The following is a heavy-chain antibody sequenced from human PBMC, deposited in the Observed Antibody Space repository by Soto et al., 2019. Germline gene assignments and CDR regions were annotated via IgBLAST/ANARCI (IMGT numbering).Heavy chain of an antibody. V-gene: IGHV1-18*01. CDR1: GYRFASYA. CDR2: ISAYNGNT. J-gene: IGHJ5*02. Sequence: QVHLVQSGGEVKKTGASVTVSCKASGYRFASYAIGWVRQAPGQGLEWVGWISAYNGNTRYAQKLQGRVTMTTDTSTSTAYMELRSLKSDDTAVYYCARERVTLVRGPQNWFEPWGQGTLVTVSS. CDR3: ARERVTLVRGPQNWFEP. D-gene: IGHD3-10*01.